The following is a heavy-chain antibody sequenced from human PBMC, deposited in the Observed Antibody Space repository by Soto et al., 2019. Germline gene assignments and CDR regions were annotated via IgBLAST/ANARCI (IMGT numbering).Heavy chain of an antibody. CDR2: INHSGST. V-gene: IGHV4-34*01. CDR3: ARYYGGKVLDY. Sequence: QVQLQQWGAGLLKPSETLSLTCGVYGGSFSGYYWSWIRQPPGKGLEWIGEINHSGSTNYHPSLKSRVTISIDTSKNQFSLKLSSVTAADTAVYYCARYYGGKVLDYWGQGTLVTVSS. CDR1: GGSFSGYY. D-gene: IGHD4-17*01. J-gene: IGHJ4*02.